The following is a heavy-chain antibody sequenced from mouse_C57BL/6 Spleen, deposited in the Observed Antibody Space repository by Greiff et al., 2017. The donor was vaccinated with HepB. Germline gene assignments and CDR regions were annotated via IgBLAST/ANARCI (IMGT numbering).Heavy chain of an antibody. Sequence: EVKLQESGPGMVKPSQSLSLTCTVTGYSITSGYDWHWIRHFPGNKLEWMGYISYSGSNNYNPSLKSRISITHDTSKNHFFLKLNSVTTEDTATYYCARGDPPYYFDYWGQGTTLTVSS. D-gene: IGHD3-3*01. J-gene: IGHJ2*01. CDR1: GYSITSGYD. CDR3: ARGDPPYYFDY. CDR2: ISYSGSN. V-gene: IGHV3-1*01.